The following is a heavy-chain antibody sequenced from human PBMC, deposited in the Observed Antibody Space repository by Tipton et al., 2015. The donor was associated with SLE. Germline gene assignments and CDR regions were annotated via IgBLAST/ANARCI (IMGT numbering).Heavy chain of an antibody. CDR2: IYHSGST. V-gene: IGHV4-38-2*01. Sequence: TLSLTCAVSGYSISSGYYWGWIRQPPGKGLEWIGSIYHSGSTYYNPSLKSRVTISVDTSKYQFSLKLSSVTAADTAVYYCARVRGAFDYWGQGTLVTVSS. CDR1: GYSISSGYY. J-gene: IGHJ4*02. CDR3: ARVRGAFDY. D-gene: IGHD3-10*01.